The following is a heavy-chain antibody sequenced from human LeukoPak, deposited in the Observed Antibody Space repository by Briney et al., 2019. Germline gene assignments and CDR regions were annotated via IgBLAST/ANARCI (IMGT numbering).Heavy chain of an antibody. CDR3: AKDSGSYFSY. Sequence: GGSLRLSCAASGFTFDDYGMSWVRQAPGKGPEWVSGINWNGGSTGYADSVKGRFTISRDNAKNSLYLQMNSLRAEDTALYYCAKDSGSYFSYWGQGTLVTVSS. CDR2: INWNGGST. V-gene: IGHV3-20*04. D-gene: IGHD1-26*01. CDR1: GFTFDDYG. J-gene: IGHJ4*02.